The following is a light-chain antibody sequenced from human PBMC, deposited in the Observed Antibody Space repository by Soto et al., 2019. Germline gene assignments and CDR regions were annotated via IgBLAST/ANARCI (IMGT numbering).Light chain of an antibody. V-gene: IGKV3-11*01. CDR2: DAS. J-gene: IGKJ4*01. CDR3: HQRSSGLRGT. Sequence: EIVLTQSPATLSLSPGERATLSCRASQSVRSYLAWYQQRPGQAPRLLIYDASNRATGVPARFSGSGSGTDFTLTVSSLEPEYFAVYDCHQRSSGLRGTFGGGTKVEIK. CDR1: QSVRSY.